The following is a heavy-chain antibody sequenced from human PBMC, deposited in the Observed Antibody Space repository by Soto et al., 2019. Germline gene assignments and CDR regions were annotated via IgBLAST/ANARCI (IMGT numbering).Heavy chain of an antibody. Sequence: QVQLVESGGGVVQPGRSLRLSCAASGFTFSSYAIHWVRQAPGKGLEWVAVISYDGSNKYYADSVKGRFTISRDNSKTALYLQMKSLRAEETAVYYCEREGRDYWGQGTLVTVSS. CDR3: EREGRDY. D-gene: IGHD3-10*01. CDR2: ISYDGSNK. CDR1: GFTFSSYA. J-gene: IGHJ4*02. V-gene: IGHV3-30-3*01.